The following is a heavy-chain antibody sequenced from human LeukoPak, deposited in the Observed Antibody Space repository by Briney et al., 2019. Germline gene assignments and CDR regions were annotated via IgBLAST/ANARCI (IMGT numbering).Heavy chain of an antibody. CDR1: GNSFGDYY. J-gene: IGHJ4*02. CDR2: IYTSGST. D-gene: IGHD3-22*01. Sequence: SETLSLTCTVSGNSFGDYYWSWIRQPAGKGLEWIGRIYTSGSTTYNPSLKSRVTMSVDTSKSQFSLNLMSVTAADTAVYYCARVSSLRYDSSGYYYAPLYYFDYWGQGTLVTVSS. V-gene: IGHV4-4*07. CDR3: ARVSSLRYDSSGYYYAPLYYFDY.